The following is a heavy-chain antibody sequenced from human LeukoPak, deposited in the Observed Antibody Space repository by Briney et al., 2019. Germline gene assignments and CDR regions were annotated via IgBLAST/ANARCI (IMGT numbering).Heavy chain of an antibody. J-gene: IGHJ4*02. CDR1: GVTFSSYS. V-gene: IGHV3-21*01. CDR2: ISSNSSYI. Sequence: GGSLRLSCAASGVTFSSYSMNWVRQAPGKGLEWVSSISSNSSYIYYADSVKGRFTISRDNAKNSLYLQMNSLSAEDTAVYYCARDPGYSYGYDYWGQGTLVTVSS. CDR3: ARDPGYSYGYDY. D-gene: IGHD5-18*01.